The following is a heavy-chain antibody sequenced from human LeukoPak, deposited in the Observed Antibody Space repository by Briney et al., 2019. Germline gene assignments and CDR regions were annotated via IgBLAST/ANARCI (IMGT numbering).Heavy chain of an antibody. CDR1: GGSISSYY. CDR2: IYYSGST. V-gene: IGHV4-59*01. CDR3: AKEGSGLRRVDY. J-gene: IGHJ4*02. D-gene: IGHD6-19*01. Sequence: SETLSLTCTVSGGSISSYYWSWIRQPPGKGLEWIGYIYYSGSTNYNPSLKSRVTISVDTSKNQFSLKLRSVTAEDTAVYYCAKEGSGLRRVDYWGQGTLVTVSS.